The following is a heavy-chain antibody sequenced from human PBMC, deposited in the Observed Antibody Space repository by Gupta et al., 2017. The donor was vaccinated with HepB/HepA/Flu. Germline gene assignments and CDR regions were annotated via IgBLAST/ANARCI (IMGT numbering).Heavy chain of an antibody. V-gene: IGHV5-51*01. CDR2: IYPGDSCT. Sequence: EVQLVQSGAVVKKPGESLKLFGEACGYSFTNYWIGWVGEMPGKGLEWMGIIYPGDSCTTYSPSFQGQVTISAYKSISTAYLHWSSLKATDTAIYYCAGYGYCRGGSCDSSYYYCMDVWGQGTTVTVSS. D-gene: IGHD2-15*01. CDR3: AGYGYCRGGSCDSSYYYCMDV. CDR1: GYSFTNYW. J-gene: IGHJ6*02.